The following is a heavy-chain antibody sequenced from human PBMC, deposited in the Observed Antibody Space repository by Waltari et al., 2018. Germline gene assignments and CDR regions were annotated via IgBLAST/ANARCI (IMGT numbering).Heavy chain of an antibody. CDR3: ARDGGYSYGYEDY. CDR1: GFTFRSYW. J-gene: IGHJ4*02. V-gene: IGHV3-7*01. Sequence: EVQLVESGGGLVQPGGSLRLSCAASGFTFRSYWMSWVRQAPGKGLEWVANIKQDGSEKYYVDSVKGRFTISRDNAKNSLYLQMNSLRAEDTAVYYCARDGGYSYGYEDYWGQGTLVTVSS. CDR2: IKQDGSEK. D-gene: IGHD5-18*01.